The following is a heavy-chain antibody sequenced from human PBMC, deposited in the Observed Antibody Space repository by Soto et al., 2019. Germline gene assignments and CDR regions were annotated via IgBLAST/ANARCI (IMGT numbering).Heavy chain of an antibody. CDR1: GFTFSSYA. Sequence: GGSLRLSCAASGFTFSSYAMSWVRQAPGKGLEWVSAISGSGGSTYYADSVKGRFTISRDNSKNTLYLQMNSLRAEDTAVYYCAKVDTAMVSPHWYFDLWGRGTLVTVSS. V-gene: IGHV3-23*01. CDR2: ISGSGGST. D-gene: IGHD5-18*01. CDR3: AKVDTAMVSPHWYFDL. J-gene: IGHJ2*01.